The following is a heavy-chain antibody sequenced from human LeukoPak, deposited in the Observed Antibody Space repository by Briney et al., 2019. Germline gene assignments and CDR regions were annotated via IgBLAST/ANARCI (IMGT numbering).Heavy chain of an antibody. CDR1: GYTFTSYG. CDR3: ASSGYYYTLSY. Sequence: SVKVSCKASGYTFTSYGISWVRQAPGQGLEWMGGIIPIFGTANYAQKFQGRVTITADESTSTAYMELSSLRSEDTAVYYCASSGYYYTLSYWGQGTLVTVSS. CDR2: IIPIFGTA. D-gene: IGHD3-22*01. J-gene: IGHJ4*02. V-gene: IGHV1-69*13.